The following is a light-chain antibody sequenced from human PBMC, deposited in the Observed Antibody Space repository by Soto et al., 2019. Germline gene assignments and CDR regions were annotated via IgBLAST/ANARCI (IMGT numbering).Light chain of an antibody. CDR3: QQLNDFPPT. CDR1: QDIARF. V-gene: IGKV1-9*01. J-gene: IGKJ4*01. Sequence: IQLTQSPSSLSASIGDRVTITCRASQDIARFLAWYQQKPGKAPKLLISAASTLQRGVPSRFSGSGSGTDFTLIISSLQPEDFATYYCQQLNDFPPTCGGGTKVEIK. CDR2: AAS.